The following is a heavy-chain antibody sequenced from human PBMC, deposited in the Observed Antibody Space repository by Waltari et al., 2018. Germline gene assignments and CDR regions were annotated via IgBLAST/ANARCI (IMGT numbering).Heavy chain of an antibody. CDR1: GFTFRSSW. Sequence: EVQLVESGGGLVQPGGSLRLSCAASGFTFRSSWMHWVRQAPGKGLVWVSRINSDGSSTSYADSVKGRFTISRDNAKNTLYLQMNSLRAEDTAVYYCAREGVIGYDAFDIWGQGTMVTVSS. CDR3: AREGVIGYDAFDI. V-gene: IGHV3-74*01. J-gene: IGHJ3*02. CDR2: INSDGSST. D-gene: IGHD3-10*01.